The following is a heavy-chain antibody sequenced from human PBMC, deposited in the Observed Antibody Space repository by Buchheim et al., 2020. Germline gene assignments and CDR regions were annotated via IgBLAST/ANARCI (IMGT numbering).Heavy chain of an antibody. D-gene: IGHD6-25*01. CDR2: ISSSSSYI. J-gene: IGHJ6*03. V-gene: IGHV3-21*01. Sequence: EVQLVESGGGLVKPGGSLRLSCAASGFTLSSYSMNWVRQAPGKGLEWVSSISSSSSYIYYADSVKGRFTISRDNAKNSLYLQMNSLRAEDTAVYYCARWSATYYYYYYMDVWGKGTT. CDR1: GFTLSSYS. CDR3: ARWSATYYYYYYMDV.